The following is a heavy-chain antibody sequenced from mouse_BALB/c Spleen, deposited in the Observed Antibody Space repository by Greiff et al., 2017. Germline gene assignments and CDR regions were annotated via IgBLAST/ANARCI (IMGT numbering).Heavy chain of an antibody. V-gene: IGHV1-54*01. CDR2: INPGSGGT. D-gene: IGHD2-4*01. J-gene: IGHJ4*01. CDR3: ASMITTRLAMDY. CDR1: GYAFTNYL. Sequence: QVQLQQSGAELVRPGTSVKVSCKASGYAFTNYLIEWVKQRPGQGLEWIGVINPGSGGTNYNEKFKGKATLTADKSSSTAYMQLSSLTSDDSAVYFCASMITTRLAMDYWGQGTSVTVSS.